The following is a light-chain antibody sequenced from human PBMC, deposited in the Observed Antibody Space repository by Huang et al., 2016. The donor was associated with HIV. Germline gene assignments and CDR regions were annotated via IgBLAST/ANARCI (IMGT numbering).Light chain of an antibody. CDR2: AAS. CDR1: QDISSS. J-gene: IGKJ2*01. V-gene: IGKV1-NL1*01. CDR3: QQYYLTPYS. Sequence: DIQLTQSPSSLSASVGGRVPITCRASQDISSSLAWYQQKPGKAPTLLLSAASRLESGVPSRFGGSGSGTEYTLIIDSLQPEDFASYLCQQYYLTPYSFGQGTKLEI.